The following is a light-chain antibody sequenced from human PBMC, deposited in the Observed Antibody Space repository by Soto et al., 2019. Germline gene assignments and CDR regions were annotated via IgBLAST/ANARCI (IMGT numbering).Light chain of an antibody. Sequence: EIVLTQSPVTLSVSPGDRATLSCRASQSVSSHLAWYQEKPGQSPRLLICDASTRATGIPARFSGSGSGTEFTLTISSLQSEDFAVYYCQQFHNWYTFGQGTRLEIK. CDR3: QQFHNWYT. CDR2: DAS. CDR1: QSVSSH. J-gene: IGKJ2*01. V-gene: IGKV3-15*01.